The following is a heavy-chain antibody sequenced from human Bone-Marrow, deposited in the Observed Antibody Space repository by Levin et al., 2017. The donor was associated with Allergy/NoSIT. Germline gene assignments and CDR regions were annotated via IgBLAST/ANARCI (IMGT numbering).Heavy chain of an antibody. V-gene: IGHV4-30-4*01. J-gene: IGHJ4*02. CDR2: IYDSGST. CDR3: ARDRVAVGGFDY. D-gene: IGHD3-16*01. CDR1: GGSINSDDYY. Sequence: SETLSLTCTVSGGSINSDDYYWSWIRQPPGTGLEWIGYIYDSGSTSYNPSLKSRVTISVDTSKNQFSLKLTSVTAADTAVYYCARDRVAVGGFDYWGQGTLVTVSS.